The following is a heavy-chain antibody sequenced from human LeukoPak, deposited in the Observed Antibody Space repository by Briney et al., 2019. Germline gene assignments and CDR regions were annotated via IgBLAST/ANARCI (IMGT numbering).Heavy chain of an antibody. V-gene: IGHV1-18*01. CDR2: ISAYNGNT. J-gene: IGHJ4*02. CDR1: GYTFTNYG. Sequence: GASVKVSCKASGYTFTNYGISWVRQAPGQGLGWMGWISAYNGNTDYVQKFQGRVTMTTDTSTSTAYMDLRSLKSDDTAMYYCASRDFDYWGQGTLVTVSS. D-gene: IGHD3-10*01. CDR3: ASRDFDY.